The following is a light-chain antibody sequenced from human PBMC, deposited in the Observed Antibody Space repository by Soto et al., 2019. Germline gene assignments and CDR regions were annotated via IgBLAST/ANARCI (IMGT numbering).Light chain of an antibody. CDR2: SAS. V-gene: IGKV1-27*01. CDR3: QQANSFPRT. CDR1: QGITSY. J-gene: IGKJ1*01. Sequence: DIQLTQSPSSLSTSVGDRVTITCRVSQGITSYLNSYRQKPGKVPKLLIYSASNLQSGLPARFSGSGFGTDFTLTINSLQPEDFATYYCQQANSFPRTFGQGTKVDIK.